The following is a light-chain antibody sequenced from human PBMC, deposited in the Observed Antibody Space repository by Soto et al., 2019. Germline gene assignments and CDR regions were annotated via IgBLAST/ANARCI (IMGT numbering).Light chain of an antibody. V-gene: IGLV6-57*04. CDR2: EDN. CDR3: QSYDGSSYV. CDR1: SGSIASNY. Sequence: NFMLTQRHSVSESPGKTVTISCTRSSGSIASNYVQWYQQRPGSAPTPVIYEDNQRPSGVPNRFSGSIDSSSNSASLTISGLKTEDEDDYYCQSYDGSSYVFGTGTKVTVL. J-gene: IGLJ1*01.